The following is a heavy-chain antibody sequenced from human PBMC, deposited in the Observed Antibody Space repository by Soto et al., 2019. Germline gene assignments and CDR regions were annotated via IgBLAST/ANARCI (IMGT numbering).Heavy chain of an antibody. CDR2: IYHSGST. CDR1: GGSISSGGYS. J-gene: IGHJ4*02. Sequence: TLSLTCAVSGGSISSGGYSWSWIRQPPGKGLEWIGYIYHSGSTYYNPSLKSRVTISVDRSKNQFSLKLSSVTAADTAVYYCARLLWFGELSYFDYWGQGTLVTVSS. D-gene: IGHD3-10*01. CDR3: ARLLWFGELSYFDY. V-gene: IGHV4-30-2*01.